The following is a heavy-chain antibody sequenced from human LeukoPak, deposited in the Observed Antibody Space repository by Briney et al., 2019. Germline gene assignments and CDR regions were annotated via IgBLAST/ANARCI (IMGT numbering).Heavy chain of an antibody. CDR2: VHNSGRT. V-gene: IGHV4-39*07. D-gene: IGHD1-26*01. Sequence: SETLSLTCSVSGGSIDTRSYSWGWVRQPPGRGLECIGSVHNSGRTYYNPSLKSRVPISVNTSKNQFSLKVSSVTAADTAVYYCARTRVPGSYSPKGPFDYWGQGTLVTVSS. J-gene: IGHJ4*02. CDR3: ARTRVPGSYSPKGPFDY. CDR1: GGSIDTRSYS.